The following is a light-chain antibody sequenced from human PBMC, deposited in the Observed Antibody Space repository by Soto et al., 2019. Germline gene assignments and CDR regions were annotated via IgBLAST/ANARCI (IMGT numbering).Light chain of an antibody. CDR3: SSYTSSSTVV. J-gene: IGLJ2*01. CDR1: SSDAGGYNY. CDR2: EVS. V-gene: IGLV2-14*01. Sequence: QSALTQPASVSGSPGQSISISCPGASSDAGGYNYVSWYQHHPGKAPKLMIYEVSNRPSGVSNRFSGAKSGNTASLTISGLQAEDEADYYCSSYTSSSTVVFGGGTKLTVL.